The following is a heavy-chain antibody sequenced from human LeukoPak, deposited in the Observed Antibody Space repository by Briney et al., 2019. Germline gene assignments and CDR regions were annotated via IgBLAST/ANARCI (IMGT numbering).Heavy chain of an antibody. J-gene: IGHJ4*02. CDR3: ARQTAYSNSWSVTFDY. Sequence: PSETLSLTCTVSGASITRYFWNWIRQPPGKGLEWIGYFDYSGSPNHNPSFKSRVTISVDTSKNQFSLNLSSVTAADTAIYYCARQTAYSNSWSVTFDYWGQGTLVTASS. D-gene: IGHD6-13*01. CDR1: GASITRYF. CDR2: FDYSGSP. V-gene: IGHV4-59*08.